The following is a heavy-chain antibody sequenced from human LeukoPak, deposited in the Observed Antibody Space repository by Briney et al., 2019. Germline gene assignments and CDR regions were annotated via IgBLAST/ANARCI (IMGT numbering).Heavy chain of an antibody. CDR1: GFSFSSYA. Sequence: GGSLRLSCAGSGFSFSSYAMHWVRQAPGKGLEWVAVISYDGSNKYYADSVKGRFTISRDNAKNSLYLQMNNLRAEDTAVYFCARGSGRISIFGVPYWGQGTLVTVSS. D-gene: IGHD3-3*01. CDR2: ISYDGSNK. CDR3: ARGSGRISIFGVPY. J-gene: IGHJ4*02. V-gene: IGHV3-30*04.